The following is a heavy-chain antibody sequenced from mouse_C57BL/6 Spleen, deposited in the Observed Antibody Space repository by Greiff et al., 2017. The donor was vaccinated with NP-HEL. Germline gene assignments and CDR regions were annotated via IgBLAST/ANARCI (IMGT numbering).Heavy chain of an antibody. V-gene: IGHV1-55*01. J-gene: IGHJ1*03. Sequence: QVQLQQPGAELVKPGASVKMSCKASGYTFTSYWITWVKQRPGQGLEWIGDIYPGSGSTNYNEKFKSKATLTVDTSSSTAYMQLSSLTSEDSAVYYCAREDYGNPSLDVWGTGTTVTVSS. CDR1: GYTFTSYW. D-gene: IGHD2-1*01. CDR2: IYPGSGST. CDR3: AREDYGNPSLDV.